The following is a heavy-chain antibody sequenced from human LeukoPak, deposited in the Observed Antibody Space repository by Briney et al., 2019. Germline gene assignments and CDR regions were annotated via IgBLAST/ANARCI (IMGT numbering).Heavy chain of an antibody. Sequence: ASVKVSCKASGYTFTSYGISWVRQAPGQGLERMGWISAYNGNTNYAQKLQGRVTMTTDTSTSTAYMELRSLRSDDTAVYYCARFQMIVVVSYYYYGMDVWGQGTTVTVSS. J-gene: IGHJ6*02. V-gene: IGHV1-18*01. CDR1: GYTFTSYG. D-gene: IGHD3-22*01. CDR3: ARFQMIVVVSYYYYGMDV. CDR2: ISAYNGNT.